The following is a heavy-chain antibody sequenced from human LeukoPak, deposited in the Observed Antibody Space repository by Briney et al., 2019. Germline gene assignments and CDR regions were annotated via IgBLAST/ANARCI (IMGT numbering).Heavy chain of an antibody. CDR1: EFTFSSYW. J-gene: IGHJ4*02. Sequence: GGSLRLSCAASEFTFSSYWMSWVRQAPGKGLEWVANIKQDGSERNYVDSVKGRFTISRGNSKNTLYVQVNSLGTEDTAAYYCAKGSYYDSSGSFYFDYWGQGTLVTVSS. CDR3: AKGSYYDSSGSFYFDY. D-gene: IGHD3-22*01. V-gene: IGHV3-7*03. CDR2: IKQDGSER.